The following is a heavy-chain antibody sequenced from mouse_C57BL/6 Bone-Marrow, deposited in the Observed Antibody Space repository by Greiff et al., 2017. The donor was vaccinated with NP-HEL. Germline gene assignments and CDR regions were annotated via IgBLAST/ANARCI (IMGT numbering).Heavy chain of an antibody. CDR2: IDPSDCFT. J-gene: IGHJ4*01. D-gene: IGHD3-2*02. CDR3: ASEVDSSCDDYAMDY. Sequence: QVQLQQPVSELVTPGSSVTLSCKASGYTFTSYWLHCVKQRPGPGLEWIGVIDPSDCFTTYNHKFKGTATLTVDKSSSPAYMQLSSLTSEDSAVYYCASEVDSSCDDYAMDYWGQGTPVTVSA. V-gene: IGHV1-59*01. CDR1: GYTFTSYW.